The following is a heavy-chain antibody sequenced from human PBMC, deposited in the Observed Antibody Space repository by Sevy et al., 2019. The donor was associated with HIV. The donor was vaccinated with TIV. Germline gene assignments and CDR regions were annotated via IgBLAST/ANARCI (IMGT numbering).Heavy chain of an antibody. CDR1: GFTFSSYG. V-gene: IGHV3-33*01. D-gene: IGHD3-10*01. J-gene: IGHJ6*02. Sequence: GGSLRLSCAASGFTFSSYGMHWVRQAPGKGLEWVAVIWYDGSNKYYADSVKGRFTISRDNSKNTLYLQMNSLRAEDTAVYYCARDGWEYGSGSYYYYYYGMDVWGQGTTVTVSS. CDR2: IWYDGSNK. CDR3: ARDGWEYGSGSYYYYYYGMDV.